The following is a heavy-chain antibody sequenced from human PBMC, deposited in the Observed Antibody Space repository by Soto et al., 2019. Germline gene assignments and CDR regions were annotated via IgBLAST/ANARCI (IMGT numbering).Heavy chain of an antibody. CDR1: GGSISSGDYY. D-gene: IGHD5-12*01. J-gene: IGHJ4*02. Sequence: PSETLSLTCTVSGGSISSGDYYWSWIRQPPGKGLEWIGYIYYSGSTYYNPSLKSRVTISVDTSKNQFSLKLSSVTAADTAVYYCARDDGYKKYYFDYWGQGTLVTVYS. CDR3: ARDDGYKKYYFDY. CDR2: IYYSGST. V-gene: IGHV4-30-4*01.